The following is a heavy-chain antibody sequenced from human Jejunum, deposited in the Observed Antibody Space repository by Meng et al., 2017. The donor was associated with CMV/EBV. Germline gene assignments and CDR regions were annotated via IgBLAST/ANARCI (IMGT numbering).Heavy chain of an antibody. V-gene: IGHV3-7*01. D-gene: IGHD1-1*01. CDR3: ATSTTGMVASSYYNYAMDV. CDR2: IRHDGGER. Sequence: TYWMTWVRQAPGKGLEWVANIRHDGGERYFVGAVKGRFAISRDNTKNSLFLHMDRLRAEDTAVYYCATSTTGMVASSYYNYAMDVWGQGTTVTVSS. J-gene: IGHJ6*02. CDR1: TYW.